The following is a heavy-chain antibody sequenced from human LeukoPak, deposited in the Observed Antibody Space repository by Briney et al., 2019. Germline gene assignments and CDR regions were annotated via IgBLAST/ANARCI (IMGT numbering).Heavy chain of an antibody. J-gene: IGHJ4*02. CDR3: ARGHCSSTSCYPVYYFDY. D-gene: IGHD2-2*01. CDR2: ISPIFGTT. V-gene: IGHV1-69*13. CDR1: GCTFSSYA. Sequence: ASVKVSCKASGCTFSSYAISWVRQAPGQGLEWMGGISPIFGTTNYAQKFQGRVTITADESTSTAYMELSSLRSEDTAVYYCARGHCSSTSCYPVYYFDYWGQGTLVTVSS.